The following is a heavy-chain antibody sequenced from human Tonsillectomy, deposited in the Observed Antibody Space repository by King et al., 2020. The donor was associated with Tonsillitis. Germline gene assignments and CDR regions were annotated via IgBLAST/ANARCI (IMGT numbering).Heavy chain of an antibody. Sequence: VQLVESGGGLVQPGRSLRLSCTASGFTFGDYAMSWFRQAPGKGLEWVGFIRSKAYGGTTEYAASVKGRFTISRDDSKSIAYLQMNSLKTEDQAVYYCTRCPAGSVGSGSYWGVLDYWGQGTLVTVSS. V-gene: IGHV3-49*03. CDR3: TRCPAGSVGSGSYWGVLDY. CDR1: GFTFGDYA. D-gene: IGHD3-10*01. CDR2: IRSKAYGGTT. J-gene: IGHJ4*02.